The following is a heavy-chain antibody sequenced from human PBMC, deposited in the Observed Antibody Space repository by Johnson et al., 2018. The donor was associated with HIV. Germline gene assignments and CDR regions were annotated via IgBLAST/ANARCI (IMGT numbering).Heavy chain of an antibody. Sequence: MQLVESGGGVVQPGRSLRLSCAASGFIVSSNYMNWVRQAPGKGLEWVSVIYSGGSTYHADSVKGRFIISRDNSKSTLYLQMNSLRAEDTAVYYCARAYTYGAFDIWGQGTTVTISS. D-gene: IGHD5-18*01. J-gene: IGHJ3*02. V-gene: IGHV3-66*01. CDR2: IYSGGST. CDR1: GFIVSSNY. CDR3: ARAYTYGAFDI.